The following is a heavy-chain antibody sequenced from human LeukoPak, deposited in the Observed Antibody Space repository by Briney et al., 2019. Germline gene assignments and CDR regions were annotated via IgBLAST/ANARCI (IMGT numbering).Heavy chain of an antibody. V-gene: IGHV3-11*01. D-gene: IGHD3-22*01. CDR1: GFTVSINY. CDR2: ISSGGNTI. Sequence: GGSLRLSCAASGFTVSINYMSWVRQAPGKGLEWVSYISSGGNTIYYADSVKGRFTISRDNAKNSLYLQMNSLRAEDTAVYYCASEAYYYDSSGYYFPGGFDYWGQGTLVTVSS. J-gene: IGHJ4*02. CDR3: ASEAYYYDSSGYYFPGGFDY.